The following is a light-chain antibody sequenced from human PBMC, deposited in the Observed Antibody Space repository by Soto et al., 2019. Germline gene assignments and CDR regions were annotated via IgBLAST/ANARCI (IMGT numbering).Light chain of an antibody. V-gene: IGKV1-39*01. CDR1: QSISTY. CDR3: QQSYGSPPVT. J-gene: IGKJ4*01. Sequence: DIQMTQSPSSLSASVGDRVTITCRASQSISTYLNWYQQHPGKAPKLLIYTASNLESGVPSRFSRSRSGTDITLTISSLQPEDVATYYCQQSYGSPPVTFGGGTKVEIK. CDR2: TAS.